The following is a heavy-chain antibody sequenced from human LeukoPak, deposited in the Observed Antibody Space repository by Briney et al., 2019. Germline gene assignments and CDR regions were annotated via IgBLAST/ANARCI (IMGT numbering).Heavy chain of an antibody. Sequence: PGGSLRLSCAASGFTVSSNYMSWVRQAPGKGLEGGSVIYSGGSTYYPDPDERRFTISRHISQNTLYLQMNGLRAEDTAVYCCARVRLGSGWSLFDFWGQGTLVTVSS. V-gene: IGHV3-53*04. J-gene: IGHJ4*02. CDR1: GFTVSSNY. CDR3: ARVRLGSGWSLFDF. D-gene: IGHD6-19*01. CDR2: IYSGGST.